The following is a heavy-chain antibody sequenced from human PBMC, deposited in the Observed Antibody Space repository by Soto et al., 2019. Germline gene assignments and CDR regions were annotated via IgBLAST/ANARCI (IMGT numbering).Heavy chain of an antibody. V-gene: IGHV3-30*18. Sequence: GGSLRLSCAASGFTFSSYGMHWVRQAPGKGLEWVAVISYDGGNKYYGDSVKGRFTISRDNPKNTLYLQMNSLRPEDTAVYYCAKVTGYCSSSSCSREYYYYYGLDVWGQGTTVTVSS. CDR3: AKVTGYCSSSSCSREYYYYYGLDV. D-gene: IGHD2-2*01. CDR1: GFTFSSYG. J-gene: IGHJ6*02. CDR2: ISYDGGNK.